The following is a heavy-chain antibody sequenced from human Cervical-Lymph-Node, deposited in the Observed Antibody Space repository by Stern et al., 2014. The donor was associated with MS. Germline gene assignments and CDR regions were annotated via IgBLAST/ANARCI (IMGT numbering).Heavy chain of an antibody. V-gene: IGHV1-69*09. CDR1: GGTFSSYA. Sequence: VQLVESGAEVKKPGSSVKVSCKASGGTFSSYAISWVRQAPGQGLEWMGRIIPPLGIANYARKFQGRVTITADKSTSTADMELSSLRAEDTAVYYCARGGGDSTGWYRYYFDYWGQGTLVTVSS. D-gene: IGHD6-19*01. J-gene: IGHJ4*02. CDR3: ARGGGDSTGWYRYYFDY. CDR2: IIPPLGIA.